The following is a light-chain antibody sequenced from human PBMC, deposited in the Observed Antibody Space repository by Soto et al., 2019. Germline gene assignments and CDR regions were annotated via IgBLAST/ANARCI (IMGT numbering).Light chain of an antibody. CDR3: QQYNNWPWT. J-gene: IGKJ1*01. Sequence: EIVMTQSPATLSLSPGERVTLSCRASQSVSSSYLAWYQQKPGQAPRLLIYGASSRATGIPARFSGGGSGTEFTLTISSLQSEDFAVYYCQQYNNWPWTFGQGSKVDIK. CDR1: QSVSSSY. CDR2: GAS. V-gene: IGKV3D-15*01.